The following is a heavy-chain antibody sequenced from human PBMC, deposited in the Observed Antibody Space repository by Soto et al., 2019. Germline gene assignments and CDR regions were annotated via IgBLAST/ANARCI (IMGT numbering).Heavy chain of an antibody. CDR2: INSDGSST. V-gene: IGHV3-74*01. Sequence: EVQLVESGGGLVQPGGSLRLSCAASGFTFSSYWMHWVRQAPGKGLVWVSRINSDGSSTSYADSVKGRFTISRDNAKNTLYLHMNSLRSEDTVVYYCARVGGEWFPQARVYYYGMDVWGQGTTVTVSS. CDR3: ARVGGEWFPQARVYYYGMDV. D-gene: IGHD3-3*01. J-gene: IGHJ6*02. CDR1: GFTFSSYW.